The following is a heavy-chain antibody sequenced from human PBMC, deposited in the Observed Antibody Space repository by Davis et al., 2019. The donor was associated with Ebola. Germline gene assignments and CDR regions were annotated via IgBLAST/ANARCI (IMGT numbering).Heavy chain of an antibody. CDR3: ANSPPYDFWSGYYTGYYYYYMDV. V-gene: IGHV3-30*02. Sequence: PGGSLRLSCAASGFTFSSYWMHWVRQAPGKGLEWVAFIRYDGSNKYYADSVKGRFTISRDNSKNTLYLQMNSLRAEDTAVYYCANSPPYDFWSGYYTGYYYYYMDVWGKGTTVTVSS. D-gene: IGHD3-3*01. CDR2: IRYDGSNK. J-gene: IGHJ6*03. CDR1: GFTFSSYW.